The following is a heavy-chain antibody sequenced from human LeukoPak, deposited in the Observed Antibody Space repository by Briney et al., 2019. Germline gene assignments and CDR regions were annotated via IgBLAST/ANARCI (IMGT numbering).Heavy chain of an antibody. CDR1: GFTFSSYA. CDR2: ISYDGSNK. Sequence: GRSLRLSCAASGFTFSSYAMHWVRQAPGKGLEWVAVISYDGSNKYYADSVKGRFTISRDNSKNTLYLQMNSLRAEDTAVYYCARAETWSHDILTGSYGMDVWGQGTTVTVSS. J-gene: IGHJ6*02. D-gene: IGHD3-9*01. CDR3: ARAETWSHDILTGSYGMDV. V-gene: IGHV3-30-3*01.